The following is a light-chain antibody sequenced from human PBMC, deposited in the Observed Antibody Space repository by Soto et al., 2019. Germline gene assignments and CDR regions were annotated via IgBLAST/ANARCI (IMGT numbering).Light chain of an antibody. CDR1: QSVSSN. CDR2: GAS. V-gene: IGKV3-11*01. Sequence: EVFLTQSPATLSLSPGERATLSWRASQSVSSNLAWYQQKPGQAPRLLIYGASTRATGIPARFSGSGSGTDFTLTISSLEPEDFAVYYCQQRSNWPPLTFGGGTKVDI. J-gene: IGKJ4*01. CDR3: QQRSNWPPLT.